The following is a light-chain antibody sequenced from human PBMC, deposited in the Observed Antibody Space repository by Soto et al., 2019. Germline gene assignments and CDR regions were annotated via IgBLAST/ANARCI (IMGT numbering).Light chain of an antibody. V-gene: IGKV3-15*01. CDR3: QHYTEWPPFT. Sequence: EIVMTQSPATLSVSPGESATLSCRASQSVSSNLAWYQQKPGQAPRLLIYDTSTRATGIPARFSGSGSGTDFTLAIDSLQSEDFAVYFCQHYTEWPPFTFGPGTKVDIK. CDR1: QSVSSN. CDR2: DTS. J-gene: IGKJ3*01.